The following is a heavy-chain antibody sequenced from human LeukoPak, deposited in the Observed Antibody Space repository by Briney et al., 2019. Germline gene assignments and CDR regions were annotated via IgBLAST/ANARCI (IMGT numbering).Heavy chain of an antibody. V-gene: IGHV3-23*01. CDR3: AKGALGYSAYGMDV. J-gene: IGHJ6*02. D-gene: IGHD3-16*02. CDR2: LSGSGDSA. CDR1: GFTFSTHA. Sequence: GGSLRLSCAASGFTFSTHAMNWVRQAPGKGLEWVSTLSGSGDSAYYADSVTGRFTISRDNSKNTLYLQVNSLRVEDTAVYYCAKGALGYSAYGMDVWGQGTTVTVSS.